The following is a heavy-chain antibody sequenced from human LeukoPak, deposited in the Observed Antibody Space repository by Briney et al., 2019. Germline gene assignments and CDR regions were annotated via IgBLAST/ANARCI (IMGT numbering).Heavy chain of an antibody. CDR3: ASSDKHGYNGY. CDR1: GGSISSYY. J-gene: IGHJ4*02. D-gene: IGHD5-24*01. V-gene: IGHV4-59*08. CDR2: IYYSGST. Sequence: SETLSLTCTVSGGSISSYYWSWIRQPPGKGLEWIGYIYYSGSTSYNPSLKSRVTISVDTSKNQFSLKLSSVTAADTAVYYCASSDKHGYNGYWGQGTLVTVSS.